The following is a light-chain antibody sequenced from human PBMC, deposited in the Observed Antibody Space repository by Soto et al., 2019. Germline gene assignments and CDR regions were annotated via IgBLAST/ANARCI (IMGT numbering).Light chain of an antibody. CDR3: ATWDDSLKGDV. CDR1: SSNIGSST. J-gene: IGLJ1*01. Sequence: QAVLTQPPSVSAAPGQKVTISCSGSSSNIGSSTVTWYQQLPGAAPTVLIHSNNQRPSGVPDRFSGSKSGTSASLAISGLQSDDEADYYCATWDDSLKGDVFGTGTKLTVL. CDR2: SNN. V-gene: IGLV1-44*01.